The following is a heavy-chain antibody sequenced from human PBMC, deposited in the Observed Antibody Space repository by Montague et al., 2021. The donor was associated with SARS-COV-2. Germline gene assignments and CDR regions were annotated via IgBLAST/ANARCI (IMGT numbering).Heavy chain of an antibody. CDR1: GDSVSSKSVA. CDR2: TYHRSKWYS. Sequence: CAISGDSVSSKSVAWNWIRQSPSRGLEWLGRTYHRSKWYSDYAEXFKXRLVITPDTSKNQVSLQLNSVVPEDTAVYFCASSGITLTGLDAFDIWGQGTMVTVSS. CDR3: ASSGITLTGLDAFDI. J-gene: IGHJ3*02. V-gene: IGHV6-1*01. D-gene: IGHD3-9*01.